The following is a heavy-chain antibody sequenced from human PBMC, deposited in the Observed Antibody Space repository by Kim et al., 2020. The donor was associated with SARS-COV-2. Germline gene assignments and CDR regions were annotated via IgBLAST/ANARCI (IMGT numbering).Heavy chain of an antibody. CDR2: IIPIFGTA. J-gene: IGHJ6*02. D-gene: IGHD3-9*01. CDR3: ARSSSRYFDNDNYYYYGMDV. CDR1: GGTFSSYA. Sequence: SVKVSCKASGGTFSSYAISWVRQAPGQGLEWMGGIIPIFGTANYAQKFQGRVTITADESTSTAYMELSSLRSENTAVYYCARSSSRYFDNDNYYYYGMDVWGQGTTVTVSS. V-gene: IGHV1-69*13.